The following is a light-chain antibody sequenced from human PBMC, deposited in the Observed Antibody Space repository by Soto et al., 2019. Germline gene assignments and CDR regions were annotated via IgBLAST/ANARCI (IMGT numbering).Light chain of an antibody. CDR3: QQYGSSPGT. Sequence: IVLTQSPGTLSLSPGERATLSCKASQSVSSSYLAWYQQKPGQAPRLLIYGASTRATGIPDRFSGSGSGTEFTPTISRLEPEDFAMSYCQQYGSSPGTFGQGTKVDVK. J-gene: IGKJ1*01. V-gene: IGKV3-20*01. CDR1: QSVSSSY. CDR2: GAS.